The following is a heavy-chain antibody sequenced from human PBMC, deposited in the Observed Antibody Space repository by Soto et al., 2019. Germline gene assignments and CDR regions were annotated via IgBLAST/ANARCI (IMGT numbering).Heavy chain of an antibody. CDR3: AREHGVAVAGSADY. CDR1: GGTFSSYA. Sequence: QVQLVQSGAEVKKPGSSVKVSCKASGGTFSSYAISWVRQAPGQGLEWMGGIIPIFGTAHYAQKFQGRVTITADDSTSTDYMELSSLRSEDTAVYYCAREHGVAVAGSADYWGQGTLVTVSS. CDR2: IIPIFGTA. J-gene: IGHJ4*02. V-gene: IGHV1-69*01. D-gene: IGHD6-19*01.